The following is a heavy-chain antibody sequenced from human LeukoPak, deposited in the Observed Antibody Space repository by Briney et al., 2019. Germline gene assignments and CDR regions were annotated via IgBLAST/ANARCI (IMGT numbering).Heavy chain of an antibody. CDR3: ARAGGTNWGATDY. J-gene: IGHJ4*02. Sequence: SGTLSLTCAVSGGSISSSNWWSWVRQPPGKGLEWIGEIYHSGSTNYNPSLKSRVTISVDKSKNQFSLKLSSVTAADTAVYYCARAGGTNWGATDYWGQGTLVTVSS. D-gene: IGHD7-27*01. CDR1: GGSISSSNW. V-gene: IGHV4-4*02. CDR2: IYHSGST.